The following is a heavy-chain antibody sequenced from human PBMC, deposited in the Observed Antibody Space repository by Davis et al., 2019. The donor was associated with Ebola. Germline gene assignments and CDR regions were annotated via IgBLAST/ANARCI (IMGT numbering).Heavy chain of an antibody. J-gene: IGHJ6*02. CDR2: VSYRGST. CDR3: ASPRLNYYGMDV. Sequence: SETLSLTCTVSGGPIRSYYWSWIRQPPGKGLEWIGYVSYRGSTNYNPSLKSRVTISVDMSKNHFSLELNSVTAADTAVYYCASPRLNYYGMDVWGQGTTVTVSS. V-gene: IGHV4-59*01. CDR1: GGPIRSYY.